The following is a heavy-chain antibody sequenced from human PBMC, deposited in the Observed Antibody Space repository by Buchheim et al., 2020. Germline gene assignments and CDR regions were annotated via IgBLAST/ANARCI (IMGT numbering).Heavy chain of an antibody. CDR3: ARTSIQYHFDY. CDR1: GGPVSSGIYY. J-gene: IGHJ4*02. V-gene: IGHV4-61*01. D-gene: IGHD4-11*01. Sequence: QVQLQESGPGLVKPSETLSVTCTVSGGPVSSGIYYWSWIRQPPGKGLEWIGYIYYSGSTNYSPSLKSRVTIPVDTSKDQFPLKLSSVTAADTAVYYCARTSIQYHFDYWGQGTL. CDR2: IYYSGST.